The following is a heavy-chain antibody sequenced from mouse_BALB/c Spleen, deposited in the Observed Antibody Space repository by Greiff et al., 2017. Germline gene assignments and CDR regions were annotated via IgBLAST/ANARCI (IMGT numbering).Heavy chain of an antibody. V-gene: IGHV2-9*02. CDR2: IWAGGST. D-gene: IGHD2-1*01. CDR1: GFSLTSYG. J-gene: IGHJ3*01. Sequence: VNLVESGPGLVAPSQSLSITCTVSGFSLTSYGVHWVRQPPGKGLEWLGVIWAGGSTNYNSALMSRLSISKDNSKSQVFLKMNSLQTDDTAMYYCARDYGNPAWFAYWGQGTLVTVSA. CDR3: ARDYGNPAWFAY.